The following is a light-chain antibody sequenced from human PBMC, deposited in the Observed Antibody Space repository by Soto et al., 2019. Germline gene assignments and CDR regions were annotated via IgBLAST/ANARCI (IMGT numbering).Light chain of an antibody. CDR2: DAS. V-gene: IGKV3-15*01. CDR1: QSVSSY. CDR3: QQYNNWPFT. Sequence: EIVSTQSPATLSVSPGERATLSCRASQSVSSYLAWYQQKPGQAPRLLIYDASNRATGIPARFSGSGSGTEFTLTISSLQSEDFAVYYCQQYNNWPFTFGPGTKVDIK. J-gene: IGKJ3*01.